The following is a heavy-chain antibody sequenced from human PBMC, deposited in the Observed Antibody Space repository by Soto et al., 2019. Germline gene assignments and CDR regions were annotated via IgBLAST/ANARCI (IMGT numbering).Heavy chain of an antibody. D-gene: IGHD3-10*01. V-gene: IGHV3-23*01. CDR1: GCTFSSYA. Sequence: GGSLRLSCAASGCTFSSYAMSWVRQAPGKGLEWVAAISGSGADTYYADPVQGRFTISRDNPKNTLYLQMNSLRDEAAALYYCAKDRLASGSGVRFDPWGQGTLVTVSS. J-gene: IGHJ5*02. CDR3: AKDRLASGSGVRFDP. CDR2: ISGSGADT.